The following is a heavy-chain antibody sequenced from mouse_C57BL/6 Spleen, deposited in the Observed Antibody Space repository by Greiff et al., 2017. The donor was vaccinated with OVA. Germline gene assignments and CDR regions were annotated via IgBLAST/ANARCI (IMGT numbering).Heavy chain of an antibody. Sequence: VQLQQSGAELVKPGASVKMSCKASGYTFTSYWITWVKQRPGQGLEWIGDIYPGSGSTNYNEKFKSKATLTVDTSSSTAYMQLSSLTSEDSAVYYCARRYYGPYAMDYWGQGTSVTVSS. D-gene: IGHD1-1*01. CDR3: ARRYYGPYAMDY. CDR2: IYPGSGST. CDR1: GYTFTSYW. V-gene: IGHV1-55*01. J-gene: IGHJ4*01.